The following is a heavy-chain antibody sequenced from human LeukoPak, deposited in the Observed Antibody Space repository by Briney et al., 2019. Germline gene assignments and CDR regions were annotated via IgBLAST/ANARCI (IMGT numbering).Heavy chain of an antibody. V-gene: IGHV1-69*04. CDR2: IIPIFGIA. J-gene: IGHJ4*02. Sequence: ASVKVSCKASGGTFSSYAISWVRQAPGQGLERMGRIIPIFGIANYAQKFQGRVTITADKSTSTAYMELSSLRSEDTAVYYCARIAVAGTGYFDYWGQGTLVTVSS. CDR1: GGTFSSYA. CDR3: ARIAVAGTGYFDY. D-gene: IGHD6-19*01.